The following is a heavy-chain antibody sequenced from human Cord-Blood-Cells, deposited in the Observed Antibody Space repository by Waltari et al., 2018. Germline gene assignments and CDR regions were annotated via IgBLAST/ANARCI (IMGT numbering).Heavy chain of an antibody. CDR2: IYSGGST. V-gene: IGHV3-53*01. D-gene: IGHD3-3*01. CDR1: GFTVSSKY. J-gene: IGHJ5*02. Sequence: EVQLVESGGGLIQPGGSLRLSCAASGFTVSSKYMSWVRQAPGKGLEWVSVIYSGGSTYYADSVKGRFTISRDNSKNTLYLQMNSLRAEDTAVYYCARSFRFLEWLGWFDPWGQGTLVTVSS. CDR3: ARSFRFLEWLGWFDP.